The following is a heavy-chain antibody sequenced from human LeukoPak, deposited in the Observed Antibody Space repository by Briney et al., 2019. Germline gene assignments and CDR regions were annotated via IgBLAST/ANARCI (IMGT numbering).Heavy chain of an antibody. D-gene: IGHD1-26*01. CDR2: IYYSGST. V-gene: IGHV4-61*01. CDR1: GGSVSSGSYY. Sequence: TPSETLSLTCTVSGGSVSSGSYYWSWIRQPPGKGLEWIGYIYYSGSTNYNPSLKSRVTISVDTSKNQFSLKLSSVTAADTAVYYCARVGGTNYYYYGMDVWGQGTTVTVSS. J-gene: IGHJ6*02. CDR3: ARVGGTNYYYYGMDV.